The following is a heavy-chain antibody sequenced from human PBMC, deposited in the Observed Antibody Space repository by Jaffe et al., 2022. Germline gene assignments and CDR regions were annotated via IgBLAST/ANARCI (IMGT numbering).Heavy chain of an antibody. CDR3: ARSRAGAFDF. V-gene: IGHV3-74*01. J-gene: IGHJ4*02. CDR2: INSGGSTI. D-gene: IGHD1-26*01. CDR1: GFTFRDNS. Sequence: EVQLVESGGGLVQPGGSLRLSCAASGFTFRDNSMHWVRQAPGKGLVWVSRINSGGSTITYADSVKGRFTISRDDAKTTLYLQMNSLRVDDTAVYYCARSRAGAFDFWGQGTLVTVSS.